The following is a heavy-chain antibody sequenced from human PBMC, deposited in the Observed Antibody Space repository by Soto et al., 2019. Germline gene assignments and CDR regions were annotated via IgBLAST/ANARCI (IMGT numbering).Heavy chain of an antibody. J-gene: IGHJ4*02. V-gene: IGHV4-30-4*01. CDR3: ARGGEYCTNGVCYTTPHFDY. CDR2: IYYSGST. Sequence: PSETLSLTCTVSGGSISSGDYYWSWIRQPPGKGLEWIGYIYYSGSTYYNPSLKSRVTTSVDTSKNQFSLKLSSVTAADTAVYYCARGGEYCTNGVCYTTPHFDYWGQGTLVTVSS. CDR1: GGSISSGDYY. D-gene: IGHD2-8*01.